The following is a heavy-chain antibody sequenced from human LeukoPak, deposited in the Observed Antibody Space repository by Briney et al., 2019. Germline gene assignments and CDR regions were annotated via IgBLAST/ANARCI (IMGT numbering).Heavy chain of an antibody. CDR2: IIPIFGTA. Sequence: ASVKVSCKASGGTFSSYAISWVRQAPGQGLEWMGGIIPIFGTANYAQKFQGRVTITADESTSTAYMELSSLRSEDTAVYYCARRTRNGMDVWGQGTTVTVSS. CDR3: ARRTRNGMDV. J-gene: IGHJ6*02. CDR1: GGTFSSYA. V-gene: IGHV1-69*13. D-gene: IGHD1-14*01.